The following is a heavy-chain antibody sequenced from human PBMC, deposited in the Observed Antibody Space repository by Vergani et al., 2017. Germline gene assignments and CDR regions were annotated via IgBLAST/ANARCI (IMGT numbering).Heavy chain of an antibody. D-gene: IGHD3-3*01. Sequence: EVQLVESGGGLVQPGRSLRLSCAASGFTFDDYAMHWVRQAPGKGLEWVSGISWNSGSIGYADSVKGRFTISRDNAKNSLYLQMNSLRAEDTALYDCAKTPYYDFWSGSHWFDPWGQGTLVTVSS. V-gene: IGHV3-9*01. CDR3: AKTPYYDFWSGSHWFDP. CDR1: GFTFDDYA. J-gene: IGHJ5*02. CDR2: ISWNSGSI.